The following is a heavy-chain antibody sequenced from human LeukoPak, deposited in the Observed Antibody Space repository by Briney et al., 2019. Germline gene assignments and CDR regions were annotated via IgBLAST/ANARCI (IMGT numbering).Heavy chain of an antibody. CDR1: GFTFSSYG. Sequence: SLRLSCAASGFTFSSYGMHWVRQAPGKGLEWVAVIWYDGSNKYYADSVKGRFTISKDNSKNTLYLQMKSLRAEDTAVYYCARRRGYSGYDLDYWGQGTLVTVSS. CDR2: IWYDGSNK. J-gene: IGHJ4*02. CDR3: ARRRGYSGYDLDY. D-gene: IGHD5-12*01. V-gene: IGHV3-33*01.